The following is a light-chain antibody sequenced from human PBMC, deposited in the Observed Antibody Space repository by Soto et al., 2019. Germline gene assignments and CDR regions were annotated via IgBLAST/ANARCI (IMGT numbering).Light chain of an antibody. J-gene: IGLJ2*01. Sequence: QLVLTQPPSASGTPGQRVTISCSGSSSNIGSNTVNWYQQLPGTAPKLLIYSNNQRPSGVPDRFSGSKSGTSASLAISGLQSEDEADYYCAAWDDSLNGVVFGGATKLTVL. CDR3: AAWDDSLNGVV. V-gene: IGLV1-44*01. CDR2: SNN. CDR1: SSNIGSNT.